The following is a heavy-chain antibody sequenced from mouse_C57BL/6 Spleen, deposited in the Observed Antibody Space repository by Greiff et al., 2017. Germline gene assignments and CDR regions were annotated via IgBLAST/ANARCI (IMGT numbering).Heavy chain of an antibody. CDR2: ISSGSSTI. CDR3: ARGVQLRSFAY. Sequence: EVMLVESGGGLVKPGGSLKLSCAASGFTFSDYGMHWVRQAPEKGLAWVAYISSGSSTIYSADTVKGRFTISRDNAKNTLFLQMTSLRSEDTAMYYCARGVQLRSFAYWRQGTLVTVSA. J-gene: IGHJ3*01. CDR1: GFTFSDYG. V-gene: IGHV5-17*01. D-gene: IGHD3-2*02.